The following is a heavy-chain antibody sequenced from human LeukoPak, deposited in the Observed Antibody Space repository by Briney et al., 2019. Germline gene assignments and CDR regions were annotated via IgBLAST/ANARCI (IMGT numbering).Heavy chain of an antibody. CDR1: GYSFTNYD. J-gene: IGHJ5*02. Sequence: ASVKVSCKASGYSFTNYDINWVRQATGQGLEWMGWMNSKSGDTGYSQKFQGRVFITRDTSTNTAYMELSSLGSDDTAVYYCARDGRGSRSSWFDPWGQGTLVIVSS. CDR3: ARDGRGSRSSWFDP. D-gene: IGHD3-10*01. V-gene: IGHV1-8*03. CDR2: MNSKSGDT.